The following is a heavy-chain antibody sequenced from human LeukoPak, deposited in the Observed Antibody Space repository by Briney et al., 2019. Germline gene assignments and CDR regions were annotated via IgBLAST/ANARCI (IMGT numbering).Heavy chain of an antibody. Sequence: GGSLRLSCAASGFTFSSYGMHWVRQALGEGLEWVAVIWYDGSNKYYADSVKGRFTISRDNSKNTLYLQMNSLRAEDTAVYYCARDGGYSGYDGVLGYFDYWGQGTLVTVSS. CDR3: ARDGGYSGYDGVLGYFDY. CDR2: IWYDGSNK. D-gene: IGHD5-12*01. J-gene: IGHJ4*02. CDR1: GFTFSSYG. V-gene: IGHV3-33*01.